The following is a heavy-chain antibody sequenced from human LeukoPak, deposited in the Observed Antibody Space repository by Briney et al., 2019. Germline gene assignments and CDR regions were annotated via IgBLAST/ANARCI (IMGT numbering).Heavy chain of an antibody. D-gene: IGHD6-19*01. V-gene: IGHV3-21*01. Sequence: GGSLRLSCAASGFTFSSYAMSWVRQAPGKGLEWVSAISSSSSDIYYTDSVKGRFTISRDNANNFLYLQVSSLRAEDTAVYYCATGYTSGTRIDYWGQGTLVSVSS. CDR3: ATGYTSGTRIDY. J-gene: IGHJ4*02. CDR1: GFTFSSYA. CDR2: ISSSSSDI.